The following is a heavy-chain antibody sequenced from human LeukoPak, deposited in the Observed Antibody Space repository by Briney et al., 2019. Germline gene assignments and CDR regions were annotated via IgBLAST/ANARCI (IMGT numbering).Heavy chain of an antibody. CDR3: ARDRSSSWLWTYYYYGMDV. Sequence: GGSLRLSCAASGFTFSSYAMHWVRQALGKGLEWVAVISYDGSNKYYADSVKGRFTISRDNSKNTLYLQMNSLRAEDTAVYYCARDRSSSWLWTYYYYGMDVWGQGTTVTVSS. J-gene: IGHJ6*02. CDR1: GFTFSSYA. D-gene: IGHD6-13*01. V-gene: IGHV3-30-3*01. CDR2: ISYDGSNK.